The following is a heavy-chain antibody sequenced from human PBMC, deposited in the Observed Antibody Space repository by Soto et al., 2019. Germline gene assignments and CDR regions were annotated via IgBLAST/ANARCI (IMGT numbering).Heavy chain of an antibody. V-gene: IGHV1-69*02. Sequence: QVQLVQSGAEVKKPGSSVKVSCKASGGTFSSYTISWVRQAPGQGLEWMGRIIPILGIANYAQKFQGRVTITADKSTSTAYMEMSSLRSEDTAVYYCARGLHYDSISLDDYWGQGTLVTVPS. D-gene: IGHD3-22*01. CDR3: ARGLHYDSISLDDY. J-gene: IGHJ4*02. CDR1: GGTFSSYT. CDR2: IIPILGIA.